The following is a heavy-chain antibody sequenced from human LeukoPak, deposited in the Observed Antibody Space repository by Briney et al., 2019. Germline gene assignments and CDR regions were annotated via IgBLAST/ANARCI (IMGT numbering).Heavy chain of an antibody. Sequence: GASVKVSCKASGGTFSSYAISWVRQAPGQGLEWMGRIIPILGIANYAQKFQGRVTITADKSTSTACMELSSLRSEDTAVYYCASSPDIVVVVAATHFSWFDPWGQGTLVTVSS. CDR1: GGTFSSYA. V-gene: IGHV1-69*04. D-gene: IGHD2-15*01. CDR2: IIPILGIA. J-gene: IGHJ5*02. CDR3: ASSPDIVVVVAATHFSWFDP.